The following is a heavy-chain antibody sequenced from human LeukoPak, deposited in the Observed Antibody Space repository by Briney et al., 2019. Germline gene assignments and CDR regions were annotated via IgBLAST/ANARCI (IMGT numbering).Heavy chain of an antibody. V-gene: IGHV3-23*01. D-gene: IGHD6-13*01. Sequence: GGSLRLSCAASGFSFSSYAMTWVRQAPGKGLEWVSAISGSGGSTYYADSVKGRFTISRDNSKNTLYLQMNSLRAEDTAVYYCAKFPYSSSWYGAFDIWGQGTMVTVSS. J-gene: IGHJ3*02. CDR2: ISGSGGST. CDR3: AKFPYSSSWYGAFDI. CDR1: GFSFSSYA.